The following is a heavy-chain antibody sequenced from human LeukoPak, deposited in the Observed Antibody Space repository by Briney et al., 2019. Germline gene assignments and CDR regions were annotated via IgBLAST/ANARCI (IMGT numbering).Heavy chain of an antibody. Sequence: GGSLRLSCAASGFTFSSYAMSWVRQAPGKGLEWVSAISGSGGSTYYADSVKGRFTISRDNAKNSLYLQMNSLRAEDTALYYCEKDIGGSGSTFDYWGQGPLVTVS. CDR2: ISGSGGST. CDR1: GFTFSSYA. CDR3: EKDIGGSGSTFDY. J-gene: IGHJ4*02. D-gene: IGHD3-10*01. V-gene: IGHV3-23*01.